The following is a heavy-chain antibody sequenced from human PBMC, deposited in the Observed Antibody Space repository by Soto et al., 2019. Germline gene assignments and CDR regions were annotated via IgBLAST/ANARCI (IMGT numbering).Heavy chain of an antibody. CDR2: IIPIFGTA. V-gene: IGHV1-69*12. Sequence: QVQLGQSGAQVKKPGSSVKVSCKAAGGTFSSYAISWVRQAPGQGLESMGGIIPIFGTADYAQKFQGRVTMTADESTSTGYMDLSSLRSEDTAVYYCARSITGTVSDYYGRDVWGQGTTVSVSS. CDR1: GGTFSSYA. J-gene: IGHJ6*02. CDR3: ARSITGTVSDYYGRDV. D-gene: IGHD1-20*01.